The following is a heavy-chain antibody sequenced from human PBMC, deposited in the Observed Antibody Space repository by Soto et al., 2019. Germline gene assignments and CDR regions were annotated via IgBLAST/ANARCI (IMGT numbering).Heavy chain of an antibody. CDR2: IYYSGST. CDR3: ARVGLRPKNSGYDWCLDY. J-gene: IGHJ4*02. D-gene: IGHD5-12*01. CDR1: DGSVSSCCYY. Sequence: SETLSLTCTVSDGSVSSCCYYWSWNRQPPGKGLGWIEYIYYSGSTNHNPSLKSRLTISVDTSKNQFSLKLSSVTAADTAVYYCARVGLRPKNSGYDWCLDYWGQGTLVTVSS. V-gene: IGHV4-61*01.